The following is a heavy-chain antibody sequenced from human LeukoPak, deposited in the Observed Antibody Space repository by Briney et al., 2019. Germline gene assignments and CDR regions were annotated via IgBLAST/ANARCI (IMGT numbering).Heavy chain of an antibody. CDR3: AELGITMIGGV. Sequence: GGSLRLSCAAFGFTFSSYRMTWVRQAPGKGLEWVANIDEDGGEIYYVDSVKGRFTISRDNAKNSLYLQMNSLRAEDTAVYYCAELGITMIGGVWGKGTTVTISS. V-gene: IGHV3-7*01. CDR2: IDEDGGEI. CDR1: GFTFSSYR. J-gene: IGHJ6*04. D-gene: IGHD3-10*02.